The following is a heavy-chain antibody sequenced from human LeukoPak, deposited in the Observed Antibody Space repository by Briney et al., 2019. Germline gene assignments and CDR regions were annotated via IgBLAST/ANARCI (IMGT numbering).Heavy chain of an antibody. Sequence: ASVKVSCKASRYTFTGYYMHWVRQAPGQELEWMGWINPNSGGTNYAQKFQGRVTMTRDTSISTAYMEVSRLRSDDTAVYYCAREGSGWYGNFDYWGQGTLVTVSS. CDR2: INPNSGGT. V-gene: IGHV1-2*02. J-gene: IGHJ4*02. D-gene: IGHD6-19*01. CDR3: AREGSGWYGNFDY. CDR1: RYTFTGYY.